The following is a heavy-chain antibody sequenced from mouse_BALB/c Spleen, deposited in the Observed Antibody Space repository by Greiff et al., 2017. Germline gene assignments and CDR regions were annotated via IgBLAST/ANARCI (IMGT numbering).Heavy chain of an antibody. CDR1: GYTFTSYN. CDR3: AREGGFITTVYAMDY. V-gene: IGHV1-12*01. J-gene: IGHJ4*01. D-gene: IGHD1-1*01. CDR2: IYPGNGDT. Sequence: QVQLKQPGAELVKPGASVKMSCKASGYTFTSYNMHWVKQTPGQGLEWIGAIYPGNGDTSYNQKFKGKATLTADKSSSTAYMQLSSLTSEDSAVYYCAREGGFITTVYAMDYWGQGTSVTVSS.